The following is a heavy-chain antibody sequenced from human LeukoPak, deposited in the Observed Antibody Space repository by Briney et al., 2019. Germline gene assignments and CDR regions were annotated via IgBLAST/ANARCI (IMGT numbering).Heavy chain of an antibody. J-gene: IGHJ6*03. CDR3: ARGIHTHKGYYYMDV. CDR1: GYTFTSYY. CDR2: IIPIFGTA. Sequence: ASVKVSFKASGYTFTSYYMHWVRQAPGQGLEWMGGIIPIFGTANCAQKFQDRVTITADKSTSTAYMELSSLRSEDTAVYYCARGIHTHKGYYYMDVWGKGTTVTVSS. D-gene: IGHD6-13*01. V-gene: IGHV1-69*06.